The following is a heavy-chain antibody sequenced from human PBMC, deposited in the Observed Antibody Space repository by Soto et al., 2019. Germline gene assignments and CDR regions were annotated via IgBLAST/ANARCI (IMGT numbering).Heavy chain of an antibody. CDR2: INHSGST. CDR3: ARRIRPVVTGTRQGGWFDP. CDR1: GGSFSGYY. J-gene: IGHJ5*02. Sequence: QVQLQQWGAGLLKPSETLSLTCAVYGGSFSGYYWSWIRQPPGKGLEWIGEINHSGSTNYNPSLKSRVTISVDTPKNQFSLKLSSVTAADTAVYYCARRIRPVVTGTRQGGWFDPWGQGTLVTVSS. V-gene: IGHV4-34*01. D-gene: IGHD1-20*01.